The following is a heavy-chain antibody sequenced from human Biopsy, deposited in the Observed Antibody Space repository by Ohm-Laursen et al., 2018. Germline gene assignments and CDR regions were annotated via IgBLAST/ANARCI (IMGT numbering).Heavy chain of an antibody. CDR1: GFIFDDYA. CDR3: AKIHCSGGSCYPNAFDM. Sequence: SLRLSCTASGFIFDDYAMHWVRQAPGKGLEWVSGISWNSVGIGYADSVKGRFTISRNNAKNFLYLEMNNLRPEDTALYYCAKIHCSGGSCYPNAFDMWGHGTRVTVS. CDR2: ISWNSVGI. J-gene: IGHJ3*02. V-gene: IGHV3-9*01. D-gene: IGHD2-15*01.